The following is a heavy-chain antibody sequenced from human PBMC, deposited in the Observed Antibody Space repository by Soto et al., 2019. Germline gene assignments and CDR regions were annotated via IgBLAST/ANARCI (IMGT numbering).Heavy chain of an antibody. CDR1: GYTFTSYA. CDR2: SNAGNGNT. V-gene: IGHV1-3*01. Sequence: ASVKVSCKASGYTFTSYAMHWVRQAPGQRLEWMGWSNAGNGNTKYSQKFQGRVTITRDTSASTAYMELSSLRSEDTAVYYCASSATTADYYYGMAVWGQGTTVTVSS. J-gene: IGHJ6*02. D-gene: IGHD1-26*01. CDR3: ASSATTADYYYGMAV.